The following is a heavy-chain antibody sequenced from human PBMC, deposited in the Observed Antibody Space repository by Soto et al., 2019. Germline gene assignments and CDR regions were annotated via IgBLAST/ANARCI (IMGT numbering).Heavy chain of an antibody. J-gene: IGHJ6*01. CDR3: ARDAPHCSGGSCYSHYYYGMDV. CDR2: IIPIFGTA. V-gene: IGHV1-69*13. Sequence: GGSVKVYFKASGGPFSSYAISLVRQAPGQGLEWIGGIIPIFGTANYAQKFQGRVTITADESTSTAYMELSSLRSEDTAVYYCARDAPHCSGGSCYSHYYYGMDVWGQGTTVTVSS. D-gene: IGHD2-15*01. CDR1: GGPFSSYA.